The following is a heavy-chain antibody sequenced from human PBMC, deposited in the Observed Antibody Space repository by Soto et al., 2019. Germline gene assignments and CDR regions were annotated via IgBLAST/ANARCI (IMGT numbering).Heavy chain of an antibody. J-gene: IGHJ1*01. CDR1: GYTFTSYA. CDR3: ARDLLGLSGTPLLQH. D-gene: IGHD3-10*01. V-gene: IGHV1-3*01. CDR2: INAGNGNT. Sequence: ASVRVSCKASGYTFTSYAMHWVRQAPGQRLEWMGWINAGNGNTKYSQKFQGRVTITRDTSASTAYMELSSLRYEDTAVYYCARDLLGLSGTPLLQHRGQGNRVTVYS.